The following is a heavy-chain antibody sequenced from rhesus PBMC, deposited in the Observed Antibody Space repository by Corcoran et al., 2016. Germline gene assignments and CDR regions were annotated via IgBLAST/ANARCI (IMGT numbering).Heavy chain of an antibody. CDR1: GSTFTDYY. CDR2: RDPDDGET. V-gene: IGHV1-111*02. J-gene: IGHJ5-1*01. D-gene: IGHD3-3*01. CDR3: ASDGTVIVPCNV. Sequence: VQLVQSGAEVKEPGASVQVARKASGSTFTDYYLHRVRAPPGKGLEGGGRRDPDDGETIHAQKFQNRLTSTADTTTDTADMELSSLRSEDTAVYYCASDGTVIVPCNVWGPGVLVTVSS.